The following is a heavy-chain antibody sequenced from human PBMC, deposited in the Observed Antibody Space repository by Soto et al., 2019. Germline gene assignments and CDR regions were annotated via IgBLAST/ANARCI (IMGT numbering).Heavy chain of an antibody. CDR2: IKQDGSVK. V-gene: IGHV3-7*03. CDR1: GFTFSNCW. D-gene: IGHD4-17*01. Sequence: GGSLRLSCAPSGFTFSNCWRSWVRQAPGQGLEWVASIKQDGSVKHYVDSVKGRFTISRDNAEKSLHLQMNSLRAEDTAVYYCAKLRGDYTVCDYWGQGALVTVS. J-gene: IGHJ4*02. CDR3: AKLRGDYTVCDY.